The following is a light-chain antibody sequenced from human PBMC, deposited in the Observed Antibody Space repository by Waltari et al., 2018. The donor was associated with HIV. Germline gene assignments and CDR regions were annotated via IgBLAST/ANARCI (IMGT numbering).Light chain of an antibody. CDR2: QDN. J-gene: IGLJ1*01. Sequence: SFEVTQSPSVSVSPGQSATITCSGAKLGDRYASWYQQKPGQSPLLVIYQDNKRPAVIPDRFSGANSGNTATLTISGTQPMDEADYFCQTWDSNTVVFGTGTKVTVL. V-gene: IGLV3-1*01. CDR1: KLGDRY. CDR3: QTWDSNTVV.